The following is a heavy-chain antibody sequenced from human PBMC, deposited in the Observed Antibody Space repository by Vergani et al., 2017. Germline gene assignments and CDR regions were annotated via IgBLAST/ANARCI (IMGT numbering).Heavy chain of an antibody. CDR2: INPSGGST. Sequence: QVQLVQSGAEVKKPGASVKVSCRASGYTFTRYYIHWVRQAPGQGLEWMGIINPSGGSTNYAQRFQGRLTMTRDTSTSTVYMKLSGLRSEDTAMYYCARDLGGDYGMDVWGQGTTVTVSS. J-gene: IGHJ6*02. CDR3: ARDLGGDYGMDV. D-gene: IGHD4-17*01. V-gene: IGHV1-46*03. CDR1: GYTFTRYY.